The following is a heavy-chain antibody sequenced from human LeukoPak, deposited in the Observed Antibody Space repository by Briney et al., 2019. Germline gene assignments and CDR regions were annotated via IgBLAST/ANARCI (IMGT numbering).Heavy chain of an antibody. CDR3: ARAHYYGSGSYSDAFDI. CDR1: GGSISSYS. Sequence: AETLSLTCTVSGGSISSYSWSWIRQPPGKGLEWIGYIYYSGSPNYNPSLKSRDTISVDMSKNQFSLKLSSVTAADTAVYYCARAHYYGSGSYSDAFDIWGQGTMVTASS. D-gene: IGHD3-10*01. J-gene: IGHJ3*02. V-gene: IGHV4-59*01. CDR2: IYYSGSP.